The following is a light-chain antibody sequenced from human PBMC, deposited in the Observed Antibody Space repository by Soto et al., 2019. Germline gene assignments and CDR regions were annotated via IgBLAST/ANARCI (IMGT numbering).Light chain of an antibody. CDR3: QQNNKWPPVT. Sequence: EVVMTQSPATVSVSPGEGVTLSCRASQTISNDLAWYQQKTAQHPPLLIYGASSRTTGVPARLSGGSSGTEFTLTISSRQAEAVSFYYCQQNNKWPPVTFGGGTKVEIK. CDR2: GAS. V-gene: IGKV3-15*01. CDR1: QTISND. J-gene: IGKJ4*01.